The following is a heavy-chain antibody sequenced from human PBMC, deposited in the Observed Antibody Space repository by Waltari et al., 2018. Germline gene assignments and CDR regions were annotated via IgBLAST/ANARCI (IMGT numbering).Heavy chain of an antibody. J-gene: IGHJ6*02. Sequence: QIQLVQSGAEVKRPGASVKVCCKASGYTFTSYGISWVRQAPGQGLEWMGWISTSNGNTNYAQNLQGRVTMTTDTSTSTAYMELRSLTSDDTAVYYCAREAYDFLAGSGYYGLDVWGQGTTVTVSS. CDR2: ISTSNGNT. CDR1: GYTFTSYG. D-gene: IGHD3-9*01. CDR3: AREAYDFLAGSGYYGLDV. V-gene: IGHV1-18*04.